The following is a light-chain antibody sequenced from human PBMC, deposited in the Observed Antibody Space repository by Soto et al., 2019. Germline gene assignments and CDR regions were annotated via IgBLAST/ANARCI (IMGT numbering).Light chain of an antibody. V-gene: IGKV3-11*01. CDR1: QSVSSY. CDR2: DAS. Sequence: EIVLTQSPGTLSLSPGERATLSCRASQSVSSYLAWYQQKPGQAPRLLIYDASTRATGISARFSGSGSGTDFTLTISSLEPEDFVMYYCQQRSNWPVTFGQGTKVDIK. CDR3: QQRSNWPVT. J-gene: IGKJ1*01.